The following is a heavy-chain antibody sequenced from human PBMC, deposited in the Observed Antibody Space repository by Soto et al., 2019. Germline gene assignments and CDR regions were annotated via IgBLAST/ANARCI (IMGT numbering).Heavy chain of an antibody. Sequence: EVQLVESGGGLVQPGGSLRLSCAASGFSFSTYWMYWVRHAPGKGLVWVSRINVDGNTINYADSVKGRFTVSRDNAKNTLYLQMNSLRAEDTAVYYCARDEGRQGPEYFHHWGQGTLVTVSS. J-gene: IGHJ1*01. CDR3: ARDEGRQGPEYFHH. V-gene: IGHV3-74*01. CDR2: INVDGNTI. CDR1: GFSFSTYW.